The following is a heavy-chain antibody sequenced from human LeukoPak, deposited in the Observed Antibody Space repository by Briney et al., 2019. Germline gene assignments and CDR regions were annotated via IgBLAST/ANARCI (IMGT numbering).Heavy chain of an antibody. Sequence: GGSLRLSCAASAFTFSSYSMNWVRQAPGKGLEWVSAISGSDGSTYYADSVKGRFTISRDNSKNTLYLQMNSLRAEDTAVYYCAKGGGYDPFDYWGQGTLVTVSS. CDR1: AFTFSSYS. J-gene: IGHJ4*02. V-gene: IGHV3-23*01. D-gene: IGHD5-12*01. CDR2: ISGSDGST. CDR3: AKGGGYDPFDY.